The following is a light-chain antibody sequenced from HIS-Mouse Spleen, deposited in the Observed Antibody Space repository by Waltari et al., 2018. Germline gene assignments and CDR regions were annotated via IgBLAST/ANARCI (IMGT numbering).Light chain of an antibody. CDR3: GTWDSSLSAWV. Sequence: QSVLTQPPSVSAAPGQKVTISCSGSSSNIGNNYVSWYQQLPGTAPKLLIYDTNKRPSGIPDRCSGSKSGTSATLGITGLQTGDEADYYCGTWDSSLSAWVFGGGTKLTVL. CDR1: SSNIGNNY. CDR2: DTN. V-gene: IGLV1-51*01. J-gene: IGLJ3*02.